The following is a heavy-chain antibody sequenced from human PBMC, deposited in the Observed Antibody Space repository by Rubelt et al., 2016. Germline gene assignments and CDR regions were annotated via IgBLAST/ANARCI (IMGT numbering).Heavy chain of an antibody. D-gene: IGHD5-12*01. CDR2: INPNSGGT. V-gene: IGHV1-2*06. Sequence: APGQGLEWMGRINPNSGGTNYAQKFQGRVTMTRDTSISTAYMELSRLRSDDTAVYYCARVSGYDPFYYYGMDVWGQGTTVTVSS. J-gene: IGHJ6*02. CDR3: ARVSGYDPFYYYGMDV.